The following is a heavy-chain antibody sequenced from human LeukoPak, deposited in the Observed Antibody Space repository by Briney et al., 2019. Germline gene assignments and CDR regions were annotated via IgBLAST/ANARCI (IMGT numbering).Heavy chain of an antibody. CDR1: GYTFTGYF. V-gene: IGHV1-2*02. CDR3: ARVRDGYIDY. CDR2: INPNTGGT. J-gene: IGHJ4*02. Sequence: ASMKVSCKASGYTFTGYFMHGVRQAPGQGLEWMGWINPNTGGTNYAPKFQGRVTMTGDTSISTAYMELSRLRSDDTAVYYCARVRDGYIDYWGQGTLVTVSS.